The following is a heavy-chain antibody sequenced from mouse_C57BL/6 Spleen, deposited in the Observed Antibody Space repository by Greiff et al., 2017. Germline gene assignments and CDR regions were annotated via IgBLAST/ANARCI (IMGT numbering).Heavy chain of an antibody. D-gene: IGHD2-3*01. CDR2: IDPSDSET. J-gene: IGHJ4*01. CDR3: ARGLIYDGYFYAMDY. Sequence: QVQLQQPGAELVRPGSSVKLSCKASGYTFTSYWMHWVKQRPIQGLEWIGNIDPSDSETHYNQKFKDKATLTVDKSSSTAYMQLSSLTSEDSAVYYCARGLIYDGYFYAMDYWGQGTSVTVSS. CDR1: GYTFTSYW. V-gene: IGHV1-52*01.